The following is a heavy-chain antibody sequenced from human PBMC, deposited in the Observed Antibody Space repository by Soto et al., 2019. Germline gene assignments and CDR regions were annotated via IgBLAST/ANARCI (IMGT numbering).Heavy chain of an antibody. CDR1: GFSVSSNF. CDR2: IYRGGST. Sequence: PGGSLRLSCEGSGFSVSSNFMSWVRQAPGQGLEWVSVIYRGGSTYYADSVKGRFTISRDNSKNTVYLQMNSLRVDDTAVYYCTRSPTLRYSSVWYGGYWGQGTLVTVSS. D-gene: IGHD6-13*01. CDR3: TRSPTLRYSSVWYGGY. J-gene: IGHJ4*01. V-gene: IGHV3-53*01.